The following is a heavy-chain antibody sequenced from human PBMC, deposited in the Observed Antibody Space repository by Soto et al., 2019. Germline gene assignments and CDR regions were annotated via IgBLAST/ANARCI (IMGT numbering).Heavy chain of an antibody. CDR1: GGSFSGYY. J-gene: IGHJ4*02. Sequence: SETLSLTCAVYGGSFSGYYWSWIRQPPGKGLEWIGEINHSGSTNYNPSLKSRVTISVDTSKNQFSLKLSSVTAADTAVYYCARTSRRVHLAAAGNLDYWGQGTLVTVSS. D-gene: IGHD6-13*01. CDR2: INHSGST. CDR3: ARTSRRVHLAAAGNLDY. V-gene: IGHV4-34*01.